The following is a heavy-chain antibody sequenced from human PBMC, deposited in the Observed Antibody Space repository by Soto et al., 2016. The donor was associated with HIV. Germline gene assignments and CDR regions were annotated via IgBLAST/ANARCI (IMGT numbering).Heavy chain of an antibody. CDR2: ISSSGGYT. V-gene: IGHV3-11*05. D-gene: IGHD2-2*01. CDR3: ARDRRNIVIAFGYGMDV. Sequence: QVQLVESGGGVVKPGGSLRLFCTASGFTFSDYYINWIRQAPGKGLEWVSYISSSGGYTKYADSVKGRFTTSRDNAKNSLYLQMNNLRVEDTATYYCARDRRNIVIAFGYGMDVWGQGTTVTVSS. J-gene: IGHJ6*02. CDR1: GFTFSDYY.